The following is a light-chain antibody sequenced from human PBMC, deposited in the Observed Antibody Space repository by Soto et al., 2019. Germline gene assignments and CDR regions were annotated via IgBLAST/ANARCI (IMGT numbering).Light chain of an antibody. CDR1: SSNIGSNY. CDR3: CAYGGYSLL. Sequence: QSALTQPPSASGTPGQRVTISCSGSSSNIGSNYVYWYHQLPGTAPKLVIYRNNQRPSGVPDRFSGSKSGNTASLTISGLQAEDEADYYCCAYGGYSLLFGGGTKLTVL. J-gene: IGLJ2*01. CDR2: RNN. V-gene: IGLV1-47*01.